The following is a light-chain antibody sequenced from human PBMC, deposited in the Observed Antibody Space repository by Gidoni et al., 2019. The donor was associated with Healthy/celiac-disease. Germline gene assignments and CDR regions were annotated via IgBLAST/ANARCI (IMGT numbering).Light chain of an antibody. V-gene: IGKV1-39*01. Sequence: SQMTQSPSSLSASVGDRVTITCRASQSISSYLNWYQQKPGKAPKLLIYAASSLQSGVPSRFSGSGSGTDFTLTISSLQPEDFATYYCQQSYSTPITCGQGTRLEI. CDR3: QQSYSTPIT. CDR2: AAS. J-gene: IGKJ5*01. CDR1: QSISSY.